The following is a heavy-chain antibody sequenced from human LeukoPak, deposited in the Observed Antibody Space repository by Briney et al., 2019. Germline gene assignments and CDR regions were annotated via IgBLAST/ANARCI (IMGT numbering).Heavy chain of an antibody. CDR2: VSNGGYPT. J-gene: IGHJ4*02. CDR3: TRENYVPDS. Sequence: GGSLRLSCVASGYTFSHYWMSWVRQTPGKGLEWVASVSNGGYPTYYVDSVRGRFTISRDDARNSLFLQMNGLRADDTAVYYCTRENYVPDSWGQGTLVTVSS. D-gene: IGHD3-10*02. CDR1: GYTFSHYW. V-gene: IGHV3-7*03.